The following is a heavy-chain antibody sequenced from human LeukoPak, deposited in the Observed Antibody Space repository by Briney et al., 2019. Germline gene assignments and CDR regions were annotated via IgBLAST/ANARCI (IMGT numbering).Heavy chain of an antibody. D-gene: IGHD2-2*01. J-gene: IGHJ4*02. Sequence: SETLSLTCTVSGGSVNSYYWSWIRQPAGKGLEWIGHIYASGSNDYNPSLKSRVTMSLDMAKNQFSLRLTSVAAADTAVYFCARMVPAGTHNYWGQGLLVTVSS. CDR3: ARMVPAGTHNY. CDR2: IYASGSN. V-gene: IGHV4-4*07. CDR1: GGSVNSYY.